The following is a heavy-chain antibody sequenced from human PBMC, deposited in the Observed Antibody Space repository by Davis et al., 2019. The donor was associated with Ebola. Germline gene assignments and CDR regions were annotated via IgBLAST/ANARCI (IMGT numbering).Heavy chain of an antibody. CDR3: ARGRGVWSPYYGMDV. CDR2: INHSGST. J-gene: IGHJ6*02. V-gene: IGHV4-34*01. Sequence: SETLSLTCAVYGGSFSGYYLSWIRQPPGKGLEWIGEINHSGSTNYNPSLKSRVTISVDTSKNQFSLKLSSVTAADTAVYYCARGRGVWSPYYGMDVWGQGTTVTVSS. D-gene: IGHD3-10*01. CDR1: GGSFSGYY.